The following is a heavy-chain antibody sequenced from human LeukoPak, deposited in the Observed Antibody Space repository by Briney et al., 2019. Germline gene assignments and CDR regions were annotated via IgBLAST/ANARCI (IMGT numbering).Heavy chain of an antibody. V-gene: IGHV5-51*01. CDR3: ARLRDYVAGLDY. D-gene: IGHD4-17*01. Sequence: GEPLKISCQASGYRFTSYWIGWVRQMPGKGLEWMGAIFPADSDTNYSPSFQGQVTFSADKSITTAYLQWSTLKASDTAIYYCARLRDYVAGLDYWGQGTLVTVSS. CDR1: GYRFTSYW. CDR2: IFPADSDT. J-gene: IGHJ4*02.